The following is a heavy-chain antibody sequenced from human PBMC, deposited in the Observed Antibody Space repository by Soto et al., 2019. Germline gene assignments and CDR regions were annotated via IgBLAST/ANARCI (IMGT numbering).Heavy chain of an antibody. V-gene: IGHV3-48*03. D-gene: IGHD1-1*01. CDR3: AKAAWNDYYYYYYNMDV. J-gene: IGHJ6*02. CDR2: ISSIGTTT. Sequence: EVQLVESGGGLVQSGGSLRLSCVASGFPFSTYEMSWVRQAPGKGLEWVSYISSIGTTTYYADSVRGRFTVSRDNAKRSLYLQMSSLRAEDTAIYYCAKAAWNDYYYYYYNMDVWGQGTTVTVSS. CDR1: GFPFSTYE.